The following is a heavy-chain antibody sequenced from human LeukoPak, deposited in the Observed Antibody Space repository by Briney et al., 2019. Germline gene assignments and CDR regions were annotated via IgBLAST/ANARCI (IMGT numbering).Heavy chain of an antibody. CDR3: ARTQSGSYYMGYFDF. Sequence: SETLSLTCAVSSGSISTDCWSWIRQPPGKGLELIGFFAYTGSTNYNPSFKSRVTISLDTSKNQFSLKLSSVTAADTAVYYCARTQSGSYYMGYFDFWGQGTLVTVSS. V-gene: IGHV4-59*01. CDR2: FAYTGST. D-gene: IGHD1-26*01. J-gene: IGHJ4*02. CDR1: SGSISTDC.